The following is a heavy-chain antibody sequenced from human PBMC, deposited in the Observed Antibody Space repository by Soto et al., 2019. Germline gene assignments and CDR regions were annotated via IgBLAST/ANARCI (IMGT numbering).Heavy chain of an antibody. Sequence: GGSLRLSCAASGFTFSSYAMSWVRQAPGKGLEWVSAISGSGGSTYYADSVKGRFTISRDNSKNTLYLQMNSLRAEDTAVYYCAKDLSDSVVVAATLYPWDFYGMDVWGQGTTVTVSS. CDR1: GFTFSSYA. CDR2: ISGSGGST. D-gene: IGHD2-15*01. V-gene: IGHV3-23*01. CDR3: AKDLSDSVVVAATLYPWDFYGMDV. J-gene: IGHJ6*02.